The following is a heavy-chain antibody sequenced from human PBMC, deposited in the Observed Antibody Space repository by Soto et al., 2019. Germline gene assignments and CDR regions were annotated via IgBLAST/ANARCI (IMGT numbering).Heavy chain of an antibody. J-gene: IGHJ4*02. V-gene: IGHV4-59*08. CDR2: IYYTGYT. D-gene: IGHD2-15*01. CDR3: ARHGSRDVVRFDY. CDR1: GDSIGGYY. Sequence: HVQLRESGPGLVQPSETLSLTCTVSGDSIGGYYWNWIRQTAGEGLEWIGFIYYTGYTYYNPSLQSRVNLSVDTSKTRFSLNLTSVTAADTAMYYCARHGSRDVVRFDYWGQGILVSVSS.